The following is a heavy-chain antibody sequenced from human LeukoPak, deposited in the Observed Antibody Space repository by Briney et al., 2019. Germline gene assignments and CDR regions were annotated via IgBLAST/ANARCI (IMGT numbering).Heavy chain of an antibody. D-gene: IGHD3-3*01. J-gene: IGHJ4*02. CDR3: ARDTGKSGYPDY. V-gene: IGHV4-4*07. CDR2: IYSSGII. Sequence: PSETLSLTCTVSGGSISSYYWSWIRQPAGKAPGWIGRIYSSGIINYNPSLKSRVTMSLDNSKNQLSLKSSYVTAADTAVYYCARDTGKSGYPDYWGQGTLVTVSS. CDR1: GGSISSYY.